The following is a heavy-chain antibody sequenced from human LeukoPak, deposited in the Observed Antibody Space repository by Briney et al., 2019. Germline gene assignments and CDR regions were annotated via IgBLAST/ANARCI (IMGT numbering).Heavy chain of an antibody. V-gene: IGHV4-34*01. Sequence: SETLSLTCAVYGGSFSGYYWSWIRQPPGKGLEWIGEINHSGSPNYNPSLKSRVTMSVDTSKNHFSLKLSSVTAADTAVYYCASNNWNDAGEENYWGQGTLVTVSS. CDR3: ASNNWNDAGEENY. CDR2: INHSGSP. J-gene: IGHJ4*02. D-gene: IGHD1-20*01. CDR1: GGSFSGYY.